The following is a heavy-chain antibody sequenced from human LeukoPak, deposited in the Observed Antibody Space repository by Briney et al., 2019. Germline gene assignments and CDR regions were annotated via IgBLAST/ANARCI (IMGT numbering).Heavy chain of an antibody. CDR2: IAYDGSYK. V-gene: IGHV3-30*04. Sequence: GGSLRLSCAASGFTFSSYAMHWVRQAPGKGLEWVALIAYDGSYKYYADSLKGRFTISRDNSKNTLYLQMNSLRAEDTAVYYCAKDWRAYCGGDCYSYFDYWGQGTLVTVSS. J-gene: IGHJ4*02. CDR1: GFTFSSYA. D-gene: IGHD2-21*02. CDR3: AKDWRAYCGGDCYSYFDY.